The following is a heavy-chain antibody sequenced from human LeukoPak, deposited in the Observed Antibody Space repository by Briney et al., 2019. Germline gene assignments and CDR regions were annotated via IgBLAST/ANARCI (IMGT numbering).Heavy chain of an antibody. CDR1: GGSISSGDYY. D-gene: IGHD1/OR15-1a*01. Sequence: PSETLSLTCTVSGGSISSGDYYWSWIRQPPGKGLEWIGYIYYSGSTYYNPSLKSRVTISVDTSKNQFSLKLSSVTAADTAAYYCARGEQIAPAAFDYWGQGTLVTVSS. CDR3: ARGEQIAPAAFDY. CDR2: IYYSGST. J-gene: IGHJ4*02. V-gene: IGHV4-30-4*08.